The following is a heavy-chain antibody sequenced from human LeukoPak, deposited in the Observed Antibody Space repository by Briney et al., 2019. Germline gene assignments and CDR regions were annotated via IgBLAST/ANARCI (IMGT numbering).Heavy chain of an antibody. CDR1: GFTFSSSG. CDR3: AKRAPYYFDH. V-gene: IGHV3-23*01. CDR2: ISGSGATT. J-gene: IGHJ4*02. Sequence: PVGSLRLSCAASGFTFSSSGMSWVRQAPGKGLEWVSTISGSGATTYYAESVKGRFTISRDNSKNTLYLQMNSLRAEDTALYYCAKRAPYYFDHWGQGTLVPVSS.